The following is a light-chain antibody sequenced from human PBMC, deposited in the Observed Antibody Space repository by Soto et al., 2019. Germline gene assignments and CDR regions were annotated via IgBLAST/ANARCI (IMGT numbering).Light chain of an antibody. Sequence: QSVLTQSASVSGSPGQSITISCTGTSSDVGGYNYVSWYQQHPGKAPKLMIYDVSNRPSGVSNRFSDSKSGNTASLTISGLQAEDEADYYCSSYTSSSTYVFGTGTKVTVL. CDR3: SSYTSSSTYV. V-gene: IGLV2-14*01. CDR2: DVS. J-gene: IGLJ1*01. CDR1: SSDVGGYNY.